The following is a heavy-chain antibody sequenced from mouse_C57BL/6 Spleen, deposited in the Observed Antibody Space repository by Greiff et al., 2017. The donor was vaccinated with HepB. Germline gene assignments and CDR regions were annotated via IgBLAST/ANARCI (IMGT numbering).Heavy chain of an antibody. CDR1: GYTFTSYW. CDR2: IDPSDSYT. Sequence: QVQLKQPGAELVMPGASVKLSCKASGYTFTSYWMHWVKQRPGQGLEWIGEIDPSDSYTNYNQKFKGKSTLTVDKSSSTAYMQLSSLTSEDSAVYYCARFALRPFDYWGQGTTLTVSS. V-gene: IGHV1-69*01. J-gene: IGHJ2*01. CDR3: ARFALRPFDY.